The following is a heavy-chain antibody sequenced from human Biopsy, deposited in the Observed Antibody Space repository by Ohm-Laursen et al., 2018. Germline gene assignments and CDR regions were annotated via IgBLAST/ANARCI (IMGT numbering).Heavy chain of an antibody. CDR3: ARVEAGTYDALDI. J-gene: IGHJ3*02. V-gene: IGHV4-59*01. CDR2: IYYSGGT. Sequence: SETLSLTCSVSGGSMTGYEWSWIRLAPGKGLEWIGYIYYSGGTKYNPSLASRVTFSVDMSKSQFSLKLYSVTAADTAVYYCARVEAGTYDALDIWAKGHWSPSLQ. CDR1: GGSMTGYE. D-gene: IGHD1-26*01.